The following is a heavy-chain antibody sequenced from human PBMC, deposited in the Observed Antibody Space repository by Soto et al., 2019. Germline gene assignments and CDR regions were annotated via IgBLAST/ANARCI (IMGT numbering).Heavy chain of an antibody. CDR1: GFTFSSYA. Sequence: QVQLVESGGGVVQPGRSLRLSCAASGFTFSSYAMHWVRQAPGKGLEWVAVISYDGSNKYYADSVKGRFTISRDNSKNTLYLQMNSLRAEDTAVYYCARDWWRWLQLQEDYYYYGMDVWGQGTTVTVSS. D-gene: IGHD5-12*01. CDR3: ARDWWRWLQLQEDYYYYGMDV. CDR2: ISYDGSNK. J-gene: IGHJ6*02. V-gene: IGHV3-30-3*01.